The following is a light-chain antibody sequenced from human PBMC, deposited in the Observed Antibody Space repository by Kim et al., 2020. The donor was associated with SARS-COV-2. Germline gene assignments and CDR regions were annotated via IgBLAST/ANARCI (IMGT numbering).Light chain of an antibody. J-gene: IGKJ2*01. V-gene: IGKV3-20*01. CDR3: QQYGGSPYT. CDR2: GAS. CDR1: HSIGIS. Sequence: SLSPGDGATLSCRASHSIGISLAWYQQTRGQAPRLLIYGASNRATGIPDRFSGSGSGTDFTLTINRLEPEDFAVYYCQQYGGSPYTFGQGTKLEI.